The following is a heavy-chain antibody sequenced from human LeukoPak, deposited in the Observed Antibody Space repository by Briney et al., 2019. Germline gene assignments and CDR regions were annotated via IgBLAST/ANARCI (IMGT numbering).Heavy chain of an antibody. J-gene: IGHJ4*02. Sequence: GGSLRLSCAASGFTFSYHWMHWVRQAPGKGLVWVSRIRSDGRSTTYADSVRGRFTISRDNSKNTMYLQMSNLRVEDTAVYYCARGSLASHDYWGQGTLVTVSS. CDR2: IRSDGRST. D-gene: IGHD2-21*01. CDR3: ARGSLASHDY. V-gene: IGHV3-74*01. CDR1: GFTFSYHW.